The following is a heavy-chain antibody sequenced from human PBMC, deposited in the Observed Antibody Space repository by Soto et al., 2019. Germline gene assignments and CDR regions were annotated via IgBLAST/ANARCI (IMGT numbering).Heavy chain of an antibody. J-gene: IGHJ4*02. CDR3: ACQIQTMIVVVTLDY. V-gene: IGHV1-69*12. Sequence: QVQLVQSGAEVKKPGSSVKVSCKASGGTFSSYAISWVRQAPGQGLEWMGGIIPIFGTANYAQKFQGRVTITADDSKSTAYLELSSLRSEDKAVYYCACQIQTMIVVVTLDYWGQGTLVTVSS. CDR2: IIPIFGTA. CDR1: GGTFSSYA. D-gene: IGHD3-22*01.